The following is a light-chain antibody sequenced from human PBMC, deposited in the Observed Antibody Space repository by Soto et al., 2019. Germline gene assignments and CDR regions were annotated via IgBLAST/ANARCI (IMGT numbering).Light chain of an antibody. Sequence: EIVLTQSPGTLSLSPGERATLSCRASQSVSSSYLAWYQQKPGQAPRLLIYGPSSRATGIPDRFSGSGSGTDFTLTISRLEPEDFAVYYCQQYGISPWTFGQGTTVEIK. CDR1: QSVSSSY. V-gene: IGKV3-20*01. CDR2: GPS. J-gene: IGKJ1*01. CDR3: QQYGISPWT.